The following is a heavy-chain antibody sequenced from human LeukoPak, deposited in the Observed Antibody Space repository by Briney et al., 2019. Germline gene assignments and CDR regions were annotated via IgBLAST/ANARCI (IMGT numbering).Heavy chain of an antibody. CDR2: IDPSNSYT. CDR3: ARSPSYYYDSSGYYYAPFGY. J-gene: IGHJ4*02. Sequence: RGGSRHTSGQGSGSPLTSYWIAGVGQLPGKGLEWRGRIDPSNSYTNYSPSSQGHVTISADKSISTAYLQWSSLKASDTAMYYCARSPSYYYDSSGYYYAPFGYWGQGTLVTVSS. V-gene: IGHV5-10-1*01. D-gene: IGHD3-22*01. CDR1: GSPLTSYW.